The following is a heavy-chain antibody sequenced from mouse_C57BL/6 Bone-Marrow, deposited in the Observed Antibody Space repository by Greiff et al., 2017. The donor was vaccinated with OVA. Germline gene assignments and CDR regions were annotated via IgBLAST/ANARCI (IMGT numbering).Heavy chain of an antibody. CDR2: IDPEDGET. Sequence: EVKLMESGAELVKPGASVKLSCTASGFNIKDYYMHWVKQRTEQGLEWIGRIDPEDGETKYAPKFQGKATITADTSSNTAYLRLSSLTSEDTAVYYCARWYITTPHYFDYWGQGTTLTVSS. CDR1: GFNIKDYY. CDR3: ARWYITTPHYFDY. V-gene: IGHV14-2*01. J-gene: IGHJ2*01. D-gene: IGHD1-1*01.